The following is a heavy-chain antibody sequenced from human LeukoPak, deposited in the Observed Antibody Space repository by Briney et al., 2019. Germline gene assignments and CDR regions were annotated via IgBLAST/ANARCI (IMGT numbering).Heavy chain of an antibody. Sequence: GGSLRLSCAASGFTFSDYYMSWIRQAPGKGLEWVSYISSSGSTIYYADSVKGRFTISRDNAKNSLYLQMNRLRAEDTAVYYCAITKDAAIPFDYWGQGTLVTVSS. CDR2: ISSSGSTI. J-gene: IGHJ4*02. V-gene: IGHV3-11*01. CDR3: AITKDAAIPFDY. CDR1: GFTFSDYY. D-gene: IGHD2-21*02.